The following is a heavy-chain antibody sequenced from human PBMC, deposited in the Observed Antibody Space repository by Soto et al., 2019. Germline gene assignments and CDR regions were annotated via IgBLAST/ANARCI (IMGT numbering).Heavy chain of an antibody. CDR3: ARSLFKPNTNPGYCSGGSCYYPKRFDP. CDR2: IIPIFGTA. V-gene: IGHV1-69*06. Sequence: EASVKVSCKASGGTFSSYAISWVRQAPGQGLEWMGGIIPIFGTANYAQKFQGRVTITADKSTSTAYMELSSLRSEDTAVYYCARSLFKPNTNPGYCSGGSCYYPKRFDPWGQGTLVTVSS. J-gene: IGHJ5*02. CDR1: GGTFSSYA. D-gene: IGHD2-15*01.